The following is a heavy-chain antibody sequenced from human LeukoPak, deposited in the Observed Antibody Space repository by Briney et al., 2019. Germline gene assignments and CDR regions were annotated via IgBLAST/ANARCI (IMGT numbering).Heavy chain of an antibody. CDR1: GFTLSSYS. CDR3: ARGEYGSGSYHIDY. Sequence: GGSLRLSCAASGFTLSSYSMNWVRQAPGKGLEWVSFISGSSVYIYYADSVKGRFTISRDNAKNSLYLQMNSLRAEDTAVYYCARGEYGSGSYHIDYWGQGTLVTVSS. V-gene: IGHV3-21*01. D-gene: IGHD3-10*01. J-gene: IGHJ4*02. CDR2: ISGSSVYI.